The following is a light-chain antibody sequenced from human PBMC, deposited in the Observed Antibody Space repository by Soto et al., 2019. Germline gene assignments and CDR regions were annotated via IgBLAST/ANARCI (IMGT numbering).Light chain of an antibody. J-gene: IGKJ4*01. V-gene: IGKV4-1*01. CDR2: WAS. Sequence: DFVMTQSPDSLAVPLGERATINCKSSQSVLYSSNNKNYLAWYQQKPGQPPKLLIYWASTRESGVPDRFSGSGSGTDFTLTISSLQAEDVAVYFCKQYYSSPLTFGGGTRVEIK. CDR3: KQYYSSPLT. CDR1: QSVLYSSNNKNY.